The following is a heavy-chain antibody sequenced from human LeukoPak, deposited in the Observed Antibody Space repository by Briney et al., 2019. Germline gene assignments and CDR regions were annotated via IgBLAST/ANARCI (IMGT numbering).Heavy chain of an antibody. Sequence: GGSLRLSCTTSGVTFGDYAMTWVRQAPGKGLEWVSSISSSSSYIYYADSVKGRFTISRDNAKNSLYLQMNSLRAEDTAVCYCARDMRQQVGTFHYYYMDVWGKGTTVTISS. J-gene: IGHJ6*03. CDR2: ISSSSSYI. V-gene: IGHV3-21*04. D-gene: IGHD6-13*01. CDR3: ARDMRQQVGTFHYYYMDV. CDR1: GVTFGDYA.